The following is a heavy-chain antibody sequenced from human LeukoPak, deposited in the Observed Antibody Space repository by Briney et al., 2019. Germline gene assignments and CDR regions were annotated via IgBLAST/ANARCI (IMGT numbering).Heavy chain of an antibody. D-gene: IGHD3-22*01. CDR3: ARGTYYYDSSGQYNWFDP. Sequence: SETLSLTCTVSGGSISNYWSWIRQPPGKGLEWIGYIYYSGSTNYNPSLKSRVTISVDTSKNQFSLKLSSVTAADTAVYYCARGTYYYDSSGQYNWFDPWGQGTLVTVSS. CDR1: GGSISNY. CDR2: IYYSGST. J-gene: IGHJ5*02. V-gene: IGHV4-59*08.